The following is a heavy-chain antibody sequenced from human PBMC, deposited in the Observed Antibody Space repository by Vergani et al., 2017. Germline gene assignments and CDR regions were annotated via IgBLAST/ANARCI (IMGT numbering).Heavy chain of an antibody. Sequence: EVQLEESGGGLVLPGRSLRLSCVASGFTSAGNAMHWVRQAPGKGLEWVSGISWNSNSIGYADSVKVRFTISRDNAKNSLYLQMNSLRAEDTALYYCAKDLGTSSGGGWFDPWGQGTLVTVSS. V-gene: IGHV3-9*02. D-gene: IGHD6-6*01. CDR1: GFTSAGNA. CDR2: ISWNSNSI. CDR3: AKDLGTSSGGGWFDP. J-gene: IGHJ5*02.